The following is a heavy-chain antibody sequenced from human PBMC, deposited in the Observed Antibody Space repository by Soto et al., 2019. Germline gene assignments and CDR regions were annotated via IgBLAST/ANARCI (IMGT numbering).Heavy chain of an antibody. V-gene: IGHV4-39*01. Sequence: PSETLSLTCTVSGGSISSSSYYWGWIRQPPGKGLEWIGSIYYSGSTYYNPSLKSRVTISVDTSKNQFSLKLSSVTAADTAVYYCARARIAARGYYYYGMDVWGQGTTVTV. CDR1: GGSISSSSYY. J-gene: IGHJ6*02. CDR3: ARARIAARGYYYYGMDV. CDR2: IYYSGST. D-gene: IGHD6-6*01.